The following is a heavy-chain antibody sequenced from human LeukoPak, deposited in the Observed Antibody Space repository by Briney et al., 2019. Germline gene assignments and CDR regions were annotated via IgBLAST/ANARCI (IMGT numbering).Heavy chain of an antibody. D-gene: IGHD3-3*01. CDR3: ASREWGDAFDI. J-gene: IGHJ3*02. Sequence: SETLSLTCAVYGGSFSGYYWSWIRQPPGKGLEWIGEINHSGSTNYNPSLKSRVTISVDTSKNQFSLKLSSVTAADTAVYYCASREWGDAFDIWGQGTTVTVSS. CDR1: GGSFSGYY. CDR2: INHSGST. V-gene: IGHV4-34*01.